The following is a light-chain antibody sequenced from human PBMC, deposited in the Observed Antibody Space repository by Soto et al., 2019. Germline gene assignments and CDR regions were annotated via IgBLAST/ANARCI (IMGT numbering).Light chain of an antibody. CDR1: SSDVGGYSS. CDR2: DVT. J-gene: IGLJ1*01. CDR3: SSYRTGGSYV. Sequence: QSVLTQPASVSGSPGLSIAISCTGTSSDVGGYSSVSWYQQHPGKAPKLVIYDVTSRPSGVSNRFSGSKSGNTASLTISGLQAEDEGDYYCSSYRTGGSYVFGIGTKVTVL. V-gene: IGLV2-14*01.